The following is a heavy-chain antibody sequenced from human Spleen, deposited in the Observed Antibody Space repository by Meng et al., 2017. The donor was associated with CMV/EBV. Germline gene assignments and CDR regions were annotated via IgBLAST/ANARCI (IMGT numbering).Heavy chain of an antibody. V-gene: IGHV1-24*01. CDR3: AAIPASIDWFDP. D-gene: IGHD2-2*02. Sequence: ASVKVSCKASGYTFTSHGINWVRQAPGKGLEWMGGSDPEDGETIYAHQFQGRVTMTEDTSTDTAYMEVRSLSSGDTAIYYCAAIPASIDWFDPWGQGTLVTVSS. CDR1: GYTFTSHG. CDR2: SDPEDGET. J-gene: IGHJ5*02.